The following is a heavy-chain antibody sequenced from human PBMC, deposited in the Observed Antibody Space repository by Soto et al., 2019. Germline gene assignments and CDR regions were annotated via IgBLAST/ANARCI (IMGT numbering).Heavy chain of an antibody. CDR2: INHIGRT. CDR3: ARGYEVNWHTPHY. J-gene: IGHJ4*02. Sequence: QVQLQQWGAGLLKPSETLSLTCAVNVGAFSGYYWSWIRQSPGQGLEWIGEINHIGRTNFNPSLKSRVTMSGDTSKNQFSLKLSSVTAADTAVYYCARGYEVNWHTPHYWGQGTLVTVSS. CDR1: VGAFSGYY. V-gene: IGHV4-34*01. D-gene: IGHD5-12*01.